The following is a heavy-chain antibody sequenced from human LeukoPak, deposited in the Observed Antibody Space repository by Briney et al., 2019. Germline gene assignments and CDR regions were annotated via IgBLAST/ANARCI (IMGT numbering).Heavy chain of an antibody. CDR3: ARIDGPTVFTYYMDL. Sequence: GESLRLSCATSGFSFNRRGMNWVRQPPGKGLEWVSYISPRSETIFYSESAQGLFAVSRDDAKGSLYLQMHTLRVEETAVYYCARIDGPTVFTYYMDLWGKGTTVTVAS. V-gene: IGHV3-48*04. D-gene: IGHD3-16*01. CDR1: GFSFNRRG. CDR2: ISPRSETI. J-gene: IGHJ6*03.